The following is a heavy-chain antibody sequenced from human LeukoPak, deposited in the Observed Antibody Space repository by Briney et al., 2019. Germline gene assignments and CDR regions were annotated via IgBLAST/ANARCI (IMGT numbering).Heavy chain of an antibody. D-gene: IGHD1-1*01. V-gene: IGHV4-38-2*02. CDR2: FYHSGIT. Sequence: SETLSLTCTVSGYSISSGYFWGWIRQPPGKGLEWIGSFYHSGITYYNPSLKSRVTISVEMSKNQFSLKLSSVTAADTAVYYCARDRGTWNDDGFDYWGQGTLVTVSS. CDR1: GYSISSGYF. J-gene: IGHJ4*02. CDR3: ARDRGTWNDDGFDY.